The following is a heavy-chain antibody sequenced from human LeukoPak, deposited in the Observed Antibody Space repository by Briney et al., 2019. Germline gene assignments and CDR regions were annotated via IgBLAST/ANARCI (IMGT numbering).Heavy chain of an antibody. V-gene: IGHV1-18*01. Sequence: ASVKVSCKASGYTFTDYYINWVRQAPGQGLEWMGWMSPDSGDTGYAHKFQGRVTMTTDTSTSTAYMELRSLRSDDTAVYYCARTSYGGKKFLDYWGQGTLVTVSS. CDR3: ARTSYGGKKFLDY. D-gene: IGHD4-23*01. CDR1: GYTFTDYY. CDR2: MSPDSGDT. J-gene: IGHJ4*02.